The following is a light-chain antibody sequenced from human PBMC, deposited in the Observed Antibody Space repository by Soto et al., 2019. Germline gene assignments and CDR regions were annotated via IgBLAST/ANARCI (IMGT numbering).Light chain of an antibody. V-gene: IGKV4-1*01. J-gene: IGKJ2*01. Sequence: DIVMTQSPDSLAVSLGERATINCKSSQSVLYSSNNKNYLAWYQQKPGQPPKLLIYWASTRESGVPDRFSGSGSGTDFTLTISSLQAEDVAVYYCQQYYSTAMYTSGQGTKLEIK. CDR1: QSVLYSSNNKNY. CDR2: WAS. CDR3: QQYYSTAMYT.